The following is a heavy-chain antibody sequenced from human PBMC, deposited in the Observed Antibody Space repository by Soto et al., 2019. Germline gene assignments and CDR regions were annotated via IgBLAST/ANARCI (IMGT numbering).Heavy chain of an antibody. D-gene: IGHD3-22*01. CDR3: AKDRFRSYGSGYPLWYFDS. Sequence: EVQLLESGGGLVQPGGSLRLSCPATGFTFSTCAMNWVRQAPGKGLEWVSTISGSGSTTYYADSVKGRFTISRDNFKNTLYLQMNSLRVEDTAVYYCAKDRFRSYGSGYPLWYFDSWGQGTLVTVSS. V-gene: IGHV3-23*01. J-gene: IGHJ4*02. CDR2: ISGSGSTT. CDR1: GFTFSTCA.